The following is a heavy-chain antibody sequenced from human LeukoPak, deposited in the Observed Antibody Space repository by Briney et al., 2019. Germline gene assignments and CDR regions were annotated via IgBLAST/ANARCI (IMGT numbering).Heavy chain of an antibody. CDR1: GYTFTGYY. V-gene: IGHV1-2*02. CDR2: INPNRGGT. J-gene: IGHJ3*02. CDR3: ARDILPYDAFDI. Sequence: ASVKVSCKASGYTFTGYYMHWVRQAPGQGLEWMGWINPNRGGTNYAQKFQGRVTMTRDTSISTAYMELSRLRSDDTAVYYCARDILPYDAFDIWGQGTMVTVSS.